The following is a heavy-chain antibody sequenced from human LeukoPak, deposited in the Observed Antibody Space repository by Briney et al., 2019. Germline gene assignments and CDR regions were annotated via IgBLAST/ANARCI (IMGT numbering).Heavy chain of an antibody. Sequence: GGSLRLSCAASGFTFSSSAMSWVRQAPGKGPEWVSVISKSGDFTYYADSVKGRFTISRDSSKNTLNLQMNSLRAEDTAVYYCAKESAAAGYFDYWGLGTLVTVSS. CDR2: ISKSGDFT. J-gene: IGHJ4*01. V-gene: IGHV3-23*01. CDR3: AKESAAAGYFDY. CDR1: GFTFSSSA. D-gene: IGHD6-13*01.